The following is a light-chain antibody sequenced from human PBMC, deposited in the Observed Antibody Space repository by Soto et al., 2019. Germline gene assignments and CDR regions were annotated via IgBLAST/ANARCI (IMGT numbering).Light chain of an antibody. J-gene: IGKJ5*01. Sequence: IVMTQSPATLSVSPGEGVTLSCRASQSVRSHLAWYQQKPGQPPRLLIYGASTRATGTPARFSGSGFGTEFTLTISSLQSEDFAVYYCRQYKNWPLFGQGTRLEIK. CDR3: RQYKNWPL. V-gene: IGKV3-15*01. CDR2: GAS. CDR1: QSVRSH.